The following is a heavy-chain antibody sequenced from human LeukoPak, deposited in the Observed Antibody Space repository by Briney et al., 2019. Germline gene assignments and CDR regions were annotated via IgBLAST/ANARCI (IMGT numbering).Heavy chain of an antibody. CDR1: VGPFRSSRYY. V-gene: IGHV4-39*01. Sequence: SSEPLSLLCTLSVGPFRSSRYYWGWIPQPPGKGLEWIGCIYYSRIPHYNPPLTGRVTISVDPYQNQFSLKLSSVTAADTAVYYCARHSGRRGGITMVRGVITSTPYLFDYWGQGTLVTVSS. CDR2: IYYSRIP. J-gene: IGHJ4*02. CDR3: ARHSGRRGGITMVRGVITSTPYLFDY. D-gene: IGHD3-10*01.